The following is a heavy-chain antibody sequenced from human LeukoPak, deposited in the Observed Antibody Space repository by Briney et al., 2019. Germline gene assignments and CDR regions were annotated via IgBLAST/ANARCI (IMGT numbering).Heavy chain of an antibody. V-gene: IGHV1-2*02. CDR2: INPNSGGT. CDR3: ARAPPYDILTGYYHENWFDP. D-gene: IGHD3-9*01. J-gene: IGHJ5*02. CDR1: GYTFTGYY. Sequence: GASVKVSCKASGYTFTGYYIHWVRQAHGQGLEWMGWINPNSGGTNYAQKFQGRVTMTRDTSISTAYMDLSRLRSDDTAVYYCARAPPYDILTGYYHENWFDPWGQGTLVTVSS.